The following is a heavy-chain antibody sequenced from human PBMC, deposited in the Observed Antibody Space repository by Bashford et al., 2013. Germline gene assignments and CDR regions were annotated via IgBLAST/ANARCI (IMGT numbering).Heavy chain of an antibody. D-gene: IGHD1-26*01. Sequence: WVRQMPGKGLEWMGIIYPGDSDTRYSPSFQGQVTISADKSISTAYLQWSSLKASDTAMYYCARGGDQSVLGLFDYWGQGTLVTVSS. J-gene: IGHJ4*02. CDR2: IYPGDSDT. V-gene: IGHV5-51*01. CDR3: ARGGDQSVLGLFDY.